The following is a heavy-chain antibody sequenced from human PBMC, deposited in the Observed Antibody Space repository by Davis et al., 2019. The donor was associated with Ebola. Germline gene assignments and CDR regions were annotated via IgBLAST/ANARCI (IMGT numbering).Heavy chain of an antibody. Sequence: VSVTVSCKASGHTFPNYGITWVRQAPGQGLEWMGWINPHNNNTNYGQNVQGRVTMTTDTSTSTAYMEVGSLRSDDTAVYYCARAQFPTTSDHWGQGTLVTVSS. CDR1: GHTFPNYG. CDR2: INPHNNNT. J-gene: IGHJ4*02. V-gene: IGHV1-18*04. CDR3: ARAQFPTTSDH. D-gene: IGHD1-1*01.